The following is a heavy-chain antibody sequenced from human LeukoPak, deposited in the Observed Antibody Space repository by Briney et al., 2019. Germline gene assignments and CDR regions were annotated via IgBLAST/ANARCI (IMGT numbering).Heavy chain of an antibody. CDR1: GYTFTGYW. CDR3: AREKGGSALFDP. CDR2: INPNSGGT. V-gene: IGHV1-2*02. D-gene: IGHD3-10*01. J-gene: IGHJ5*02. Sequence: ASVKVSCKAVGYTFTGYWMHWVRQAPGQGLEWMGWINPNSGGTNYAQKFQGRVTMTRDTSISTAYMELSRLRSDDTAVYYCAREKGGSALFDPWGQGTLVTVSS.